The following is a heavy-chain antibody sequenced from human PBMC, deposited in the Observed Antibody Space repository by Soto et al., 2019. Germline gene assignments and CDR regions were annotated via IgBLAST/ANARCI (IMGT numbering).Heavy chain of an antibody. CDR3: ASLKQLRY. CDR1: GGSFSGYY. D-gene: IGHD6-6*01. CDR2: INHSGST. Sequence: SETLSLTCAVYGGSFSGYYWNWIRQPPGKGLEWIGEINHSGSTNYNPSLKSRATISADTSKNQFSLKLTSVAAADTAVYYCASLKQLRYWGQGTLVTVSS. V-gene: IGHV4-34*01. J-gene: IGHJ4*02.